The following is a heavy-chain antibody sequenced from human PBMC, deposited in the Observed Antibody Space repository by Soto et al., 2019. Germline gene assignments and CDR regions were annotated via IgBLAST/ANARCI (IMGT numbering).Heavy chain of an antibody. V-gene: IGHV3-30*18. D-gene: IGHD1-7*01. J-gene: IGHJ4*02. CDR3: AKSHKNYFFFDS. CDR2: ISYDGSDK. Sequence: GGSLILSCAASGFTFNNFGMHWVRQAPGKGLEWVAIISYDGSDKYYGDSVQGRFTISRDYSKNTLYLQMTSLRAEDTAIYYCAKSHKNYFFFDSWGQGTLVTVSS. CDR1: GFTFNNFG.